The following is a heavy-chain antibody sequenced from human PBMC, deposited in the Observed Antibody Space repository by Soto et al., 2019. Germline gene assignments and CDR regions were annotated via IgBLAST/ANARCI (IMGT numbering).Heavy chain of an antibody. Sequence: ASVKVSCKPSGYTLTNYAIHWVRQAAGQRLEWLAWIDPGSDHPTYSQKFQGRLTLTRDYSASTFYMDLSSLTSEDTAVYFCTRDLNGGNPFDYWGQGTLVTVSS. CDR3: TRDLNGGNPFDY. J-gene: IGHJ4*01. V-gene: IGHV1-3*01. CDR2: IDPGSDHP. D-gene: IGHD2-8*01. CDR1: GYTLTNYA.